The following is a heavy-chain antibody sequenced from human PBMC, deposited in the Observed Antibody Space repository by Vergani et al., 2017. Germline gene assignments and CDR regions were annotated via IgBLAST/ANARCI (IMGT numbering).Heavy chain of an antibody. CDR2: IYHSGST. V-gene: IGHV4-38-2*01. J-gene: IGHJ6*02. D-gene: IGHD3-22*01. CDR1: GYSISSGYY. Sequence: QVQLQESGPGLVKPSETLSLTCAVSGYSISSGYYWGWIRQPPGKGLEWIGSIYHSGSTYYNPSLKSRVTISVDTSKNQFSLKLSSVTAADTAVYYCARGMYYYDSSGYYQTSYYYYGMDVWGQGTTVTVSS. CDR3: ARGMYYYDSSGYYQTSYYYYGMDV.